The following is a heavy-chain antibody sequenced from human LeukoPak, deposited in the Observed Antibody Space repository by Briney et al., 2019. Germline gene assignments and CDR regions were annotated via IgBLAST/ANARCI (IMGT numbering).Heavy chain of an antibody. CDR1: GGSISSSY. CDR2: FYYSGAT. D-gene: IGHD5-24*01. V-gene: IGHV4-59*08. Sequence: PSETLSLTCTVSGGSISSSYWSWIRQPPGKGLEWIGYFYYSGATNYNPSLKSRVTISVDTYKTQLSLQMTSMTAVDTAVYYCARSNARDGYNFGYWGQGTLVTVSS. CDR3: ARSNARDGYNFGY. J-gene: IGHJ4*02.